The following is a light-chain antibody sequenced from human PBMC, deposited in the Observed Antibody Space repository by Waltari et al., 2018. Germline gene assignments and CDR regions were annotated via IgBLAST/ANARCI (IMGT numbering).Light chain of an antibody. V-gene: IGKV3-15*01. CDR2: GAS. J-gene: IGKJ2*01. Sequence: EIVMTQSPATLSVSPGERAPLSGRASQSVSSSLAWYQQKPGRAPRLLIYGASTMATGIPARFSGSGSGTEFTLTINSLQSEDSAVYYCQQYKNWPPMYTFGQGTKLEIK. CDR3: QQYKNWPPMYT. CDR1: QSVSSS.